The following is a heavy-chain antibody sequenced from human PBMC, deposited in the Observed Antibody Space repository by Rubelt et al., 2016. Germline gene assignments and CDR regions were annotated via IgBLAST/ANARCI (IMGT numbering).Heavy chain of an antibody. J-gene: IGHJ5*02. D-gene: IGHD2/OR15-2a*01. V-gene: IGHV3-48*03. CDR2: ITASGGAR. CDR1: GFSFNIYE. CDR3: VRDEYGVGGDP. Sequence: EVQLVESGGGLVQPGGSLRLSCAASGFSFNIYELNWVRQATGKGRAWVSYITASGGARHYAEAVKGRVTVSRDNAKNLLYLQMTNVTADDTALYYCVRDEYGVGGDPWGQGTLVTVSS.